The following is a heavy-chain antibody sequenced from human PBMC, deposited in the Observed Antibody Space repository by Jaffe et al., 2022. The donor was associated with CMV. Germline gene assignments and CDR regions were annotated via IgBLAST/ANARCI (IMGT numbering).Heavy chain of an antibody. J-gene: IGHJ4*02. CDR1: GGSISSYY. CDR2: IYYSGST. CDR3: ARYNWNQFDY. Sequence: QVQLQESGPGLVKPSETLSLTCTVSGGSISSYYWSWIRQPPGKGLEWIGYIYYSGSTNYNPSLKSRVTISVDTSKNQFSLKLSSVTAADTAVYYCARYNWNQFDYWGQGTLVTVSS. D-gene: IGHD1-20*01. V-gene: IGHV4-59*01.